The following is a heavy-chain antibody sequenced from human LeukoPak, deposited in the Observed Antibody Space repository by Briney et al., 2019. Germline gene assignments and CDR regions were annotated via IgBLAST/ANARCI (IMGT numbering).Heavy chain of an antibody. CDR3: ARASVQHRIVGRGYFDY. CDR2: ISQSGIA. V-gene: IGHV4-38-2*02. CDR1: GYPKYTVQY. D-gene: IGHD2-15*01. J-gene: IGHJ4*02. Sequence: SETLSLTCSVCGYPKYTVQYRGSIRPPPGKGLEWIGNISQSGIASYNPSLRSRVFISLDTSKNQFSPQMTSVTAADTAVYFCARASVQHRIVGRGYFDYWGQGTLVTVSS.